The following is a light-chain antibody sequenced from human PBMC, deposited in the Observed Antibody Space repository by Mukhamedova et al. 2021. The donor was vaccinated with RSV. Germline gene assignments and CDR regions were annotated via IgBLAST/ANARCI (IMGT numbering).Light chain of an antibody. Sequence: WYQRRVHGKVSKLLIYAASTLQSGVPSRFSGSGSGTDFTLTISSLQPEDVATYYCQKYSSAPRTFGPGTKVDIK. J-gene: IGKJ3*01. CDR3: QKYSSAPRT. V-gene: IGKV1-27*01. CDR2: AAS.